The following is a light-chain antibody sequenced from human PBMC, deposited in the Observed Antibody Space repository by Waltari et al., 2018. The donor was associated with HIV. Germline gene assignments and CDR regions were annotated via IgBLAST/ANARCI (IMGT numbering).Light chain of an antibody. V-gene: IGLV3-1*01. Sequence: SYELTQPPSLSVSPGQPASIPCSGDTLGDKYACWYQQKPGQSPVLVIYQDSKRPSGIPERFAGSNFGNTATLTISGTQAMDEADYYCQAWDRSLWVFGGGTKLTVL. CDR1: TLGDKY. CDR2: QDS. J-gene: IGLJ3*02. CDR3: QAWDRSLWV.